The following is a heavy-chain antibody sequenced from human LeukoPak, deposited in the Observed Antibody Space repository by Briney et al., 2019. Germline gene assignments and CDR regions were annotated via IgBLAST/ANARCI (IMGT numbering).Heavy chain of an antibody. J-gene: IGHJ4*02. CDR3: ARASRGAAEGFDY. CDR2: IYYSGST. CDR1: GGSISSGGYY. D-gene: IGHD6-13*01. V-gene: IGHV4-31*03. Sequence: SETLSLTCTVSGGSISSGGYYWRWIRQHPGKGLEWIGYIYYSGSTYYNPSLKSRVTISVDTSKNQFSMKLSSVTAADTAVYYCARASRGAAEGFDYWGQGTLVTVSS.